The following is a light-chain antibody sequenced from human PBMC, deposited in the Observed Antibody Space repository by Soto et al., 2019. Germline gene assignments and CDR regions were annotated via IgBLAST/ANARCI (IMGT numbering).Light chain of an antibody. Sequence: IVMTQSPATLSVSPGEGATLSCRASQGVSSNLAWYQQKPGQAPRLLIYGASTRATGFPARFSGSGSGTEFTLTISSLQSEDFAVYYCQQYNKWPGTFGQGTKLEIK. J-gene: IGKJ2*01. CDR3: QQYNKWPGT. CDR2: GAS. CDR1: QGVSSN. V-gene: IGKV3-15*01.